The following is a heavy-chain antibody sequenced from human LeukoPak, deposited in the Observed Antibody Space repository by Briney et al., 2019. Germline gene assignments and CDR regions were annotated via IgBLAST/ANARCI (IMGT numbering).Heavy chain of an antibody. Sequence: SETLSLTCTVSGGSISSYYWSWIRQPPGKGLEWIGYIYYSGSTNYNPSLKSRVTISVDTSKNQFSLKLSYVTPADTAVYYCARDSYYYDSSGLGYYFDYWGQGTLVTVSS. J-gene: IGHJ4*02. D-gene: IGHD3-22*01. CDR3: ARDSYYYDSSGLGYYFDY. CDR2: IYYSGST. CDR1: GGSISSYY. V-gene: IGHV4-59*01.